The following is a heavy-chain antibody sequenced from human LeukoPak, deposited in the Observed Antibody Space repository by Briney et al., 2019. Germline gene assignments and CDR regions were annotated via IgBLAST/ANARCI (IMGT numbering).Heavy chain of an antibody. J-gene: IGHJ4*02. CDR3: AAAVAGYFDY. CDR1: GFTFADYA. V-gene: IGHV3-9*03. D-gene: IGHD6-19*01. CDR2: ISWNSGSI. Sequence: GRSLRLSCAASGFTFADYAMHWVRQAPGKGLEWVSGISWNSGSIGHADSVKGRFTISRDNAKNSLYLQVNSLRAEDMALYYCAAAVAGYFDYWGQGTLVTVSS.